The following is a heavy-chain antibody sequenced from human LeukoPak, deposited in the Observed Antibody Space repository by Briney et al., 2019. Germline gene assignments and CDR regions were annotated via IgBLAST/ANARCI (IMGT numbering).Heavy chain of an antibody. Sequence: SQTLSLTCAISGDSVSSNSAAWNRIRQSPSRGLEWLGRTYYRSKWYNDYAVSVKSRITINPDTSKNQFSLQLNSVTPEDTAVYYCARTHLRSGWYEDYYYYGMDVWGQGTTVTVSS. V-gene: IGHV6-1*01. CDR3: ARTHLRSGWYEDYYYYGMDV. CDR2: TYYRSKWYN. CDR1: GDSVSSNSAA. D-gene: IGHD6-19*01. J-gene: IGHJ6*02.